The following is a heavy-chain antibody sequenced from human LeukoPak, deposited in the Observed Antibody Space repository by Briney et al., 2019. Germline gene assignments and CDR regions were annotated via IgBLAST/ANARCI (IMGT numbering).Heavy chain of an antibody. CDR2: INPSSNAA. CDR3: ARSRELLDFDT. J-gene: IGHJ4*02. D-gene: IGHD3-10*01. CDR1: GYTFSDYT. Sequence: ASVKVSCKTSGYTFSDYTIHWVRQAPGQGLEWMGWINPSSNAANYAQRFEGRVSLTCDTSISTADMVLTSLTSDDTGVYYCARSRELLDFDTWGQGTLVSVSS. V-gene: IGHV1-2*02.